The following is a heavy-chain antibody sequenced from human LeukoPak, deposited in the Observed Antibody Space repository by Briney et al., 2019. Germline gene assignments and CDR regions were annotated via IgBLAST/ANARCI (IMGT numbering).Heavy chain of an antibody. CDR3: ARDQEYYYGSGSYRSIGY. D-gene: IGHD3-10*01. Sequence: ASVKVSCKASGYTFTSYGISWVRQAPGQGLERMGWISAYNGNTNYAQKLQGRVTMTTDTSTSTAYMELRSLRSDDTAVYYCARDQEYYYGSGSYRSIGYWGQGTLVTVSS. CDR2: ISAYNGNT. CDR1: GYTFTSYG. V-gene: IGHV1-18*01. J-gene: IGHJ4*02.